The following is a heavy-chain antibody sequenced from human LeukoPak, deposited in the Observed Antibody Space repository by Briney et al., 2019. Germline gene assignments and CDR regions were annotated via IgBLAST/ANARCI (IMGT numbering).Heavy chain of an antibody. CDR3: AREFRQTYTSGWSLDS. J-gene: IGHJ5*01. CDR1: RYTFTNYY. Sequence: AASVKVSCKASRYTFTNYYMHWVRQAPGQGLEWMGIINPSGGSTTYAQNFQGRVTMTRDTSTSTVYMELSSLRSEDTAVYYCAREFRQTYTSGWSLDSWGQGTLVTVSS. CDR2: INPSGGST. D-gene: IGHD6-19*01. V-gene: IGHV1-46*01.